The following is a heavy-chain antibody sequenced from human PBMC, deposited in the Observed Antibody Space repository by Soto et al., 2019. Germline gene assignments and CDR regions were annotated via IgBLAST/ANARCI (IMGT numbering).Heavy chain of an antibody. V-gene: IGHV1-18*04. Sequence: ASVKVSCKASGYTFTSYGIIWVRQAPGQGLEWMGWISAYNGNTNYAQKLQGRATMTTDTSTSTAYMELRSLRSDDTAVYYCARDLRITGTTHWFDPWGQGTLVTVSS. D-gene: IGHD1-7*01. CDR2: ISAYNGNT. CDR3: ARDLRITGTTHWFDP. CDR1: GYTFTSYG. J-gene: IGHJ5*02.